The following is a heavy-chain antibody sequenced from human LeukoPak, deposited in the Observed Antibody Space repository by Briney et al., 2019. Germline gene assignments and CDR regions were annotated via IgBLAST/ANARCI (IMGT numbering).Heavy chain of an antibody. D-gene: IGHD1-14*01. CDR1: GFTFSTYR. CDR2: IKQDGSEK. CDR3: AKALDSRYQGYYFDY. Sequence: GGSLRLSCAASGFTFSTYRMSWVRQAPGKGLEWVANIKQDGSEKHYVDSVKGRFTISRDNAKNSLYLQMNSLRAEDTAVYYCAKALDSRYQGYYFDYWGQGTLVTVSS. J-gene: IGHJ4*02. V-gene: IGHV3-7*01.